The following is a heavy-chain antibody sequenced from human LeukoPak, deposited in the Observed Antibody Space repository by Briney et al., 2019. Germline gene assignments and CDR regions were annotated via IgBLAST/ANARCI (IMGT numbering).Heavy chain of an antibody. CDR3: ARDRGPDYYDSSGYYSPFDY. Sequence: SETLSLTCTVSGGSISSYYWGWIRQPPGKGLEWIGYIYYSGSTNYNPSLKSRVTISVDTSKNQFSLKLSSVTAADTAVYYCARDRGPDYYDSSGYYSPFDYWGQGTLVTVSS. CDR1: GGSISSYY. CDR2: IYYSGST. J-gene: IGHJ4*02. V-gene: IGHV4-59*01. D-gene: IGHD3-22*01.